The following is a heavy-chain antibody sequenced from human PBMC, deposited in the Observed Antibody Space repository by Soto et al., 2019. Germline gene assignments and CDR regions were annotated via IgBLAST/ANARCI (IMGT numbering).Heavy chain of an antibody. CDR2: ISAYNGNT. CDR3: ARRGPLIAAAANPFYYYGMDV. CDR1: GYTFTSYG. Sequence: ASVKVSCKASGYTFTSYGISWVRQAPGQGLEWMGWISAYNGNTNYAQKLQGRVTMTTDTSTSTAYMELRSLRSDDTAVYYCARRGPLIAAAANPFYYYGMDVWGQGTTVPVSS. J-gene: IGHJ6*02. V-gene: IGHV1-18*04. D-gene: IGHD6-13*01.